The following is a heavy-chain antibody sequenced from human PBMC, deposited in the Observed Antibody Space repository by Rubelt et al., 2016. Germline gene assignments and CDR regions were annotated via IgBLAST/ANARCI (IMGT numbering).Heavy chain of an antibody. CDR2: IIPIFGTA. V-gene: IGHV1-69*06. Sequence: QVQLVQSGAEVKKPGASVKVSCKASGYTFTSYGISWVRQAPGQGLEWMGGIIPIFGTANYGQKFQGRVTITADKSTSTAYMELSSLRSEDTAVYYCARVVAAARKSWFDPWGQGTLVTVSS. J-gene: IGHJ5*02. CDR3: ARVVAAARKSWFDP. CDR1: GYTFTSYG. D-gene: IGHD6-13*01.